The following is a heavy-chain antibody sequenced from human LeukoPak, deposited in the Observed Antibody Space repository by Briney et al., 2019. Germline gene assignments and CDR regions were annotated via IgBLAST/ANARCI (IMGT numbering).Heavy chain of an antibody. CDR3: ARDGRNWFDP. CDR2: LNPNNGDT. J-gene: IGHJ5*02. V-gene: IGHV1-2*06. CDR1: GYTFTANY. Sequence: ASVKVSCKASGYTFTANYMHWVRQAPGQGLEWMGRLNPNNGDTTYAQKFQGRVTMTRDTSISTAYMELSSLRSDDTAVYYCARDGRNWFDPWGQGTLVTVSS.